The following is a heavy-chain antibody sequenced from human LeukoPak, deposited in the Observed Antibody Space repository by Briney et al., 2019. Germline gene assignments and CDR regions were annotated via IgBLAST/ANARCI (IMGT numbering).Heavy chain of an antibody. J-gene: IGHJ4*02. Sequence: GESLKISCKGSGYSFTTYWIGWVRQMPGKGLEWMGIIYPGDSNTRYSPSFQGQVIISADKSISTAYLQWSDLKPSDTAMYYCARNVDTTMAHAFDYWGQGTLVTVSS. CDR2: IYPGDSNT. V-gene: IGHV5-51*01. CDR3: ARNVDTTMAHAFDY. D-gene: IGHD5-18*01. CDR1: GYSFTTYW.